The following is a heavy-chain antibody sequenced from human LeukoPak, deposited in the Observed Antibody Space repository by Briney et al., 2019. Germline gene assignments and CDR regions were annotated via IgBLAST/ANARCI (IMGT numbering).Heavy chain of an antibody. CDR2: IYYTGT. V-gene: IGHV4-59*02. D-gene: IGHD3-3*01. CDR3: ARDSGYDFWSGFFDY. J-gene: IGHJ4*02. CDR1: GGSVTDYY. Sequence: SETLSLTCTVSGGSVTDYYWSWIRQSPGKGLEWIGYIYYTGTSYNPSLKSRVTISADTSKNQFSLKLISVTAADTAVYYCARDSGYDFWSGFFDYWGQGTLVTVSS.